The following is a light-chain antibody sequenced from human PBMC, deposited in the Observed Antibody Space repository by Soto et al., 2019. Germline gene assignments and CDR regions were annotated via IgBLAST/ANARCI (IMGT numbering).Light chain of an antibody. Sequence: EIVLTQSPGTLSLSPGERATLSCRASQSVNSNYLAWYQQKPGQAPRLLIYAASSRATGIPDRFSGSGSGTDFNLTISRLEPEDFAVYYCQQYGSSPQTFGQGTKLEIK. CDR3: QQYGSSPQT. J-gene: IGKJ2*01. CDR1: QSVNSNY. CDR2: AAS. V-gene: IGKV3-20*01.